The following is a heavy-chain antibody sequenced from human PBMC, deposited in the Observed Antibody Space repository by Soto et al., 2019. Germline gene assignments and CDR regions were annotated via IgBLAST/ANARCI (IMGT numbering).Heavy chain of an antibody. J-gene: IGHJ3*02. V-gene: IGHV1-46*01. Sequence: ASVKVSCKASGYTFTSYYMHWVRQAPGQGLEWMGIINPSGGSTSYAQKFQGRVTMTRDTSTSTAYMELSSLRSEDTAVYYCAAVPILLWFGDPKDAFDIWGQGTMVTVSS. CDR3: AAVPILLWFGDPKDAFDI. D-gene: IGHD3-10*01. CDR1: GYTFTSYY. CDR2: INPSGGST.